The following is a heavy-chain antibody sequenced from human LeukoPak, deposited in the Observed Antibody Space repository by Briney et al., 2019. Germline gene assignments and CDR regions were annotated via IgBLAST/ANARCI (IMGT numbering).Heavy chain of an antibody. CDR1: GFAFSSYG. D-gene: IGHD3-3*01. Sequence: PGGSLRLSSAASGFAFSSYGMSWVRPAPGKGLEWVANIKQDGREKYYLDSVKGRFTISRDNAKNSLYLQMNSLRAEDTAVYYCARDFGNYYDFWSGYYGPSFDYWGQGTLVTVSS. V-gene: IGHV3-7*01. CDR2: IKQDGREK. J-gene: IGHJ4*02. CDR3: ARDFGNYYDFWSGYYGPSFDY.